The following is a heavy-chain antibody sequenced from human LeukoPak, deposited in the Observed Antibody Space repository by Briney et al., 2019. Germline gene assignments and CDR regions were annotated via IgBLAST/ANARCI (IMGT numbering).Heavy chain of an antibody. Sequence: GGSLRLSCAASGFTFSSYGMSWVRQAPGKGLEWVAVMSYDGGNKYYADSVKGRFTISRDNSKNTLYLQVNSLRAEDTAVYYCARGDSSAFDIWGQGTMVTVSS. CDR1: GFTFSSYG. CDR3: ARGDSSAFDI. V-gene: IGHV3-30*03. CDR2: MSYDGGNK. J-gene: IGHJ3*02. D-gene: IGHD3-22*01.